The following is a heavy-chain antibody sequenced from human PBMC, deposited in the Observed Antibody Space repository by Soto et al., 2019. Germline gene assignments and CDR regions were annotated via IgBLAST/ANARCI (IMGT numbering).Heavy chain of an antibody. V-gene: IGHV4-34*09. Sequence: TLSLTCAVHGGPFSGYYWGWIRQPPGKGLEWIGYIYYSGSTYYNPSLKSRVTISVDTSKNQFSLKLSSVTAADTAVYYCARVGGINWFDPWGQGTLVTVSS. CDR2: IYYSGST. J-gene: IGHJ5*02. CDR1: GGPFSGYY. D-gene: IGHD3-16*01. CDR3: ARVGGINWFDP.